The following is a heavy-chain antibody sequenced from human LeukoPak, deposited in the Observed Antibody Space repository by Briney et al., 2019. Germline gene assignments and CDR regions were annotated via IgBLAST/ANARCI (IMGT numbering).Heavy chain of an antibody. D-gene: IGHD3-22*01. V-gene: IGHV1-18*01. Sequence: ASVKVSCKTSGYTFTSDGISWVRQAPGQGLEWMGWIGTYKGNTNYAQMFQGRVTMTTDTSTSTAYMELKNLRSDDTAVYYCARTPGMVVVKTFYCMDVWGQGTSVTVSS. CDR3: ARTPGMVVVKTFYCMDV. CDR2: IGTYKGNT. CDR1: GYTFTSDG. J-gene: IGHJ6*02.